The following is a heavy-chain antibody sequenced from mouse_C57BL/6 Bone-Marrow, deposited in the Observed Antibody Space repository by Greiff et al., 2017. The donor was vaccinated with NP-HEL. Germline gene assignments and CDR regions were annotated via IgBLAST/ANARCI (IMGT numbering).Heavy chain of an antibody. CDR1: GYAFTNYL. J-gene: IGHJ1*03. CDR2: INPGSGGT. V-gene: IGHV1-54*01. CDR3: ARPVVACSYWYCDV. Sequence: QVQLQQSGAELVRPGTSVKVSCKASGYAFTNYLIEWVKQRPGQGLEWIGVINPGSGGTNYNEKFKGKATLTADKASSTAYMQLSSLTSEDSAVYFCARPVVACSYWYCDVWGTGTTVTVSS. D-gene: IGHD1-1*01.